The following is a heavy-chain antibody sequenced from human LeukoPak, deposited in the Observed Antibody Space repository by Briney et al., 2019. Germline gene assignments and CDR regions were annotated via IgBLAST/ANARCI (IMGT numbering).Heavy chain of an antibody. CDR3: AKGDILTGYYNDY. D-gene: IGHD3-9*01. Sequence: GGSLRLSCAASGLTFSSYAMSWVRQAPGKGLEWVSAISGSGGSTYYADSVKGRFTISRDNSKNTLYLQMNSLRAEDTAVYYCAKGDILTGYYNDYWGQGTLVTVSS. V-gene: IGHV3-23*01. J-gene: IGHJ4*02. CDR2: ISGSGGST. CDR1: GLTFSSYA.